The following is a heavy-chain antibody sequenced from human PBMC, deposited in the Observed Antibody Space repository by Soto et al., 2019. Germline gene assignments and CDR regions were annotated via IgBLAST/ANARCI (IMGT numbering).Heavy chain of an antibody. V-gene: IGHV1-69*13. J-gene: IGHJ4*02. Sequence: SVKVSCKASGGTFSSYAISWVRQAPGQGLEWMGGIIPIFGTANYAQKFQGRVTITADESTSTAYMELSSLRSEDTAVYYCARGAQLYYYDSSGYYWHRGQGTLVTVSS. CDR1: GGTFSSYA. CDR2: IIPIFGTA. CDR3: ARGAQLYYYDSSGYYWH. D-gene: IGHD3-22*01.